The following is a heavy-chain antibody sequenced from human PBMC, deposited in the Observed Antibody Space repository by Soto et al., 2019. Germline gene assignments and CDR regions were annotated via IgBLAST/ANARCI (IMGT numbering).Heavy chain of an antibody. D-gene: IGHD2-2*01. V-gene: IGHV3-21*01. J-gene: IGHJ5*02. CDR3: ARARDIVLVPAAMINWFDP. CDR2: ISSSSSYI. Sequence: EVQLVESGGGLVKPGGSLRLSCAASGFTFSSYSMNWVRQAPGKGLEWVSSISSSSSYIYYADSVKGRFTISRDNAKNSLYLQMNSLRAEDTAVYYCARARDIVLVPAAMINWFDPWGQGTLVTVSS. CDR1: GFTFSSYS.